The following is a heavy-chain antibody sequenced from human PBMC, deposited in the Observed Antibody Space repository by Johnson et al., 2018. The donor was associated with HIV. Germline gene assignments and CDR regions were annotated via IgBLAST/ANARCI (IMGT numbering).Heavy chain of an antibody. CDR1: GFTFSDYY. J-gene: IGHJ3*02. D-gene: IGHD3-22*01. V-gene: IGHV3-30*18. CDR2: ISYDGSNK. CDR3: AKDQHYYDSRNGGAFDI. Sequence: QMLLVESGGGLVKPGGSLRLSCAASGFTFSDYYMSWIRQAPGKGLEWVAVISYDGSNKYYADSVKGRFTISRDNSKNTLYLQMNSLRAEDTAVYYCAKDQHYYDSRNGGAFDIWGQGEMVTVSS.